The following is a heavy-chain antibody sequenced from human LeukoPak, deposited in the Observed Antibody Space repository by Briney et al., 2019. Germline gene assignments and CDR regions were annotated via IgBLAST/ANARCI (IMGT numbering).Heavy chain of an antibody. V-gene: IGHV3-9*03. D-gene: IGHD2-2*01. CDR3: AKGSYCSSTSCYLDY. CDR2: ISWNSGSI. Sequence: QPGGSLRLSCAASGFTFDDYAMHWVRQAPGKGLEWVSGISWNSGSIGYADSVKGRFTISRDNAKNSLYLQMNSLRAEDMALYYCAKGSYCSSTSCYLDYWGQGTLVTVSS. J-gene: IGHJ4*02. CDR1: GFTFDDYA.